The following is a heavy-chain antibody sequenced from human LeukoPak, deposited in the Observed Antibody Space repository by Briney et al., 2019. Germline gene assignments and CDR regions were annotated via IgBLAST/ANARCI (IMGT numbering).Heavy chain of an antibody. J-gene: IGHJ4*02. Sequence: GGSLRLSCAASGFTFSSYWMSWVRQAPGKGLEWLSYISSGGSTIYYADSVKGRFTISRENAENSLYLQMNSLRAEDTAVYYCARDAAGGGFDYWGQGTLVTVSS. CDR1: GFTFSSYW. D-gene: IGHD2-15*01. V-gene: IGHV3-48*04. CDR3: ARDAAGGGFDY. CDR2: ISSGGSTI.